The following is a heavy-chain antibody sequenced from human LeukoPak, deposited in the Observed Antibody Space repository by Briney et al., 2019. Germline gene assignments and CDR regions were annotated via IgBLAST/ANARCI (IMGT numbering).Heavy chain of an antibody. CDR3: AKDGDGVVVPATTDY. CDR2: ISVSGGST. D-gene: IGHD2-2*01. Sequence: ISVSGGSTYYADSVKGRFTISRDNSKNTLYLQMNSLRAEDTAVYYCAKDGDGVVVPATTDYWGQGTLVTVSS. J-gene: IGHJ4*02. V-gene: IGHV3-23*01.